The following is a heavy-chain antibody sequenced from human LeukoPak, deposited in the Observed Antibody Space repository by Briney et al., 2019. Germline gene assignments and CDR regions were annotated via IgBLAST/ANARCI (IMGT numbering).Heavy chain of an antibody. J-gene: IGHJ3*02. Sequence: GESLKISCKGSGYSFNNYWIGWVRQMPGKGLEWMGIIYPGDSDTRYTPSFQGQVTISADKSISIAYLQWSSLKASDTAIYYCARRYYDSSGANAFDIWGQGIMLTVSS. CDR3: ARRYYDSSGANAFDI. CDR1: GYSFNNYW. V-gene: IGHV5-51*01. CDR2: IYPGDSDT. D-gene: IGHD3-22*01.